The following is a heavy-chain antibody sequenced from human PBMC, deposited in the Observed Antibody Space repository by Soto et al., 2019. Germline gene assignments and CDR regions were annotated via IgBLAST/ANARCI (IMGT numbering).Heavy chain of an antibody. J-gene: IGHJ4*02. CDR3: ARVATAMTYDF. Sequence: GGSLRLSCAASGFSLTTNTMHWVRQVPGKGLEWVASISNDGSRKYYADFVKGRFTISRDTANNILYLEMNSLRAEDTSVYYCARVATAMTYDFWGQGTQVTVSS. CDR2: ISNDGSRK. V-gene: IGHV3-30*04. CDR1: GFSLTTNT. D-gene: IGHD2-21*02.